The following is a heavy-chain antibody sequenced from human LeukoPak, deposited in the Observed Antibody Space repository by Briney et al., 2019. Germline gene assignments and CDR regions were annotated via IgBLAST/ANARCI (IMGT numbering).Heavy chain of an antibody. CDR2: IYYSGST. V-gene: IGHV4-59*12. Sequence: SETLSLTCTVSGDSISSYYWSWIRQPPGKGLEWIGYIYYSGSTNYNPSLKSRVTISVDTSKNQFSLKLSSVTAADTAVYYCARLDHYYDSSGYYSYFDYWGQGTLVTVSS. D-gene: IGHD3-22*01. CDR3: ARLDHYYDSSGYYSYFDY. CDR1: GDSISSYY. J-gene: IGHJ4*02.